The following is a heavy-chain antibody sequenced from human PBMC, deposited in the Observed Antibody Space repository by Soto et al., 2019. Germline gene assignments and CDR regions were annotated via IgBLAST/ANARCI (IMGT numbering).Heavy chain of an antibody. CDR1: GGSISSYY. V-gene: IGHV4-4*07. Sequence: PSETLSLTCTVSGGSISSYYWSWIRQPAGKGLEWSGRIYTSGSTNYNPSLKRRVTMSVDTSKNQFPLKLSSVTAPDTAVYYCARSSGCSSTSCYKVDYWGQGTLVTVSS. CDR2: IYTSGST. CDR3: ARSSGCSSTSCYKVDY. D-gene: IGHD2-2*02. J-gene: IGHJ4*02.